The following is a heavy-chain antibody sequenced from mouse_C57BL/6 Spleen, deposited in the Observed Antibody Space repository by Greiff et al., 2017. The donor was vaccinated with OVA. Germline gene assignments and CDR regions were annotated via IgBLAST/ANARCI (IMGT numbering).Heavy chain of an antibody. J-gene: IGHJ2*01. CDR2: IYPRSGNT. D-gene: IGHD1-1*01. CDR1: GYTFTSYG. Sequence: VQLVESGAELARPGASVKLSCKASGYTFTSYGISWVKQRTGQGLEWIGEIYPRSGNTYYNEKFKGKATLTADKSSSTAYMELRSLTSEDSAVYFCARWGNGSSSFDYWGQGTTLTVSS. V-gene: IGHV1-81*01. CDR3: ARWGNGSSSFDY.